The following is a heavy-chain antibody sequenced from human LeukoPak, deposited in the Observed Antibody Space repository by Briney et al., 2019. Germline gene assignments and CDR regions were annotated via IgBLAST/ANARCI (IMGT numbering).Heavy chain of an antibody. D-gene: IGHD6-25*01. V-gene: IGHV4-34*08. CDR2: VYPSGST. CDR1: GFTFSDYY. CDR3: GTTEHDSGDY. J-gene: IGHJ4*02. Sequence: PGGSLRLSCAASGFTFSDYYMSWIRQPPGKGLEWIGEVYPSGSTNYSPSLKSRVTISVDKSKNQFSLTLSSVTAADTAVYFCGTTEHDSGDYWGQGTLVTVSS.